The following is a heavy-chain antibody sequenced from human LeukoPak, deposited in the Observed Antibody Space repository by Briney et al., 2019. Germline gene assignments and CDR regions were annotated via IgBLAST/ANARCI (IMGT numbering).Heavy chain of an antibody. V-gene: IGHV3-30-3*01. D-gene: IGHD4-17*01. CDR1: GFTFSSYA. CDR2: ISYDGSNK. J-gene: IGHJ4*02. CDR3: ARGGDAGYFDY. Sequence: GGSLRLSCAASGFTFSSYAMHWVRQAPGKGLEWVAVISYDGSNKYYADSVKGRFTISRDNSKNTLYLQMNSLRAEDTAVYYCARGGDAGYFDYWGQGTLVIVSS.